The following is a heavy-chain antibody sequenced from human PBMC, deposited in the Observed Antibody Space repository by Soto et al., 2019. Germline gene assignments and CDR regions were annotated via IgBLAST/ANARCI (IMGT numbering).Heavy chain of an antibody. V-gene: IGHV3-21*01. Sequence: EVQLVESGGGLVKPGGSLRLSCAASGFSFRDYRMTWVRQAPGKGLEWVSSISKSGSRIYYSDSMRGRFTTSRDNAQKSMDLQMDSLRVEDTAVYFGAREAEFGRNDYFGMDGWGQGTRVSVSS. J-gene: IGHJ6*02. CDR1: GFSFRDYR. D-gene: IGHD3-10*01. CDR3: AREAEFGRNDYFGMDG. CDR2: ISKSGSRI.